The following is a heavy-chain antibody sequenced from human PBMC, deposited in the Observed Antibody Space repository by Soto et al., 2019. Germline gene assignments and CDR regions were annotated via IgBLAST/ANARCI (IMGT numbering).Heavy chain of an antibody. Sequence: GGSLRLSCAASGFTFDDYAMHWVRQAPGKGLEWVSGISWNSGSIGYADSVKGRFTISRDNAKNSLYLQMNSLRAEDTALYYCAKGPEFGVAKDAFDIWGQGTMVTVSS. CDR1: GFTFDDYA. V-gene: IGHV3-9*01. J-gene: IGHJ3*02. CDR2: ISWNSGSI. D-gene: IGHD3-3*01. CDR3: AKGPEFGVAKDAFDI.